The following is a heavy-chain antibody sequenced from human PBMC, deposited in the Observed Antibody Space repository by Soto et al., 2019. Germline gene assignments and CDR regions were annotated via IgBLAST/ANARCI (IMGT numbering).Heavy chain of an antibody. D-gene: IGHD3-10*01. CDR3: ATSYGSGSSHFDS. CDR1: GGTFNTHT. J-gene: IGHJ4*02. Sequence: QVHLVQFGAEVRKPGSSVKVSCTASGGTFNTHTISWVRQAPGLGLEWMGRIIPMLGMSNSPHKFQGRVSITADKSTSTVYMALSRLTSDDTAVYYCATSYGSGSSHFDSWGLGTLVTVSS. V-gene: IGHV1-69*02. CDR2: IIPMLGMS.